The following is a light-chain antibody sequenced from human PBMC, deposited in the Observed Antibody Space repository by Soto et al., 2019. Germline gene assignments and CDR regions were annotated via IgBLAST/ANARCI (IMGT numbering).Light chain of an antibody. CDR3: QQYGSSPWM. CDR1: QSVSSSY. J-gene: IGKJ1*01. V-gene: IGKV3-20*01. Sequence: EIVLTQSPGTLSLSPGERATLSCRASQSVSSSYLAWYQQKPGQAPRLLIYGASSRATGIPDRFSGSGSGTDFTLNISRQEPEDVAVYYWQQYGSSPWMFGHGTKVEIK. CDR2: GAS.